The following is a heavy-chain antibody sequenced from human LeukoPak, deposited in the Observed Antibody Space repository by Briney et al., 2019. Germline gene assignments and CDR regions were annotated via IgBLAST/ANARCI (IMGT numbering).Heavy chain of an antibody. D-gene: IGHD3-16*01. V-gene: IGHV3-11*04. J-gene: IGHJ4*02. CDR1: GFTFSDYY. Sequence: GGSLRLSCAASGFTFSDYYMSWIRQAPGKGLEWVSYISSSGSTIHYADSVKGRFTISRDNAKKSLYLQMNSLRAEDMAVYYCAKELIMRFDFWGEGTLVTVSS. CDR3: AKELIMRFDF. CDR2: ISSSGSTI.